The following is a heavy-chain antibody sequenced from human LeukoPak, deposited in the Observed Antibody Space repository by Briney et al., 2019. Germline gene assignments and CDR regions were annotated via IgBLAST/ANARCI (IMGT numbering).Heavy chain of an antibody. CDR2: ISYDGSNK. CDR1: GFTFSSYA. J-gene: IGHJ5*02. D-gene: IGHD6-6*01. CDR3: ARERISSSSQWFDP. Sequence: GRSLRLSCAASGFTFSSYAMHWVRQAPGKGLEWVAVISYDGSNKYYADSVKGRFTISRDNSKNTLYLQMNSLRAEDTAVYYCARERISSSSQWFDPWGQGTLVTVSS. V-gene: IGHV3-30*04.